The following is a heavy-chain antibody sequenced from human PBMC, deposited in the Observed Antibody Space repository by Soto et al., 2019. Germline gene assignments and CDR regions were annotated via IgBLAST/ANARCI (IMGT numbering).Heavy chain of an antibody. D-gene: IGHD2-2*02. Sequence: QVQLQQWGAGLLKPSETLSLTCAVYGGSFSGYYWSWIRQPPGKGLEWIGEINHSGSTNYNPSLKSRVTISVDTSKNQFSLKLSSVTAADTAVYYCERGRRYCSSTSCYRLYYYMDVWGKGTTVTVSS. V-gene: IGHV4-34*01. CDR3: ERGRRYCSSTSCYRLYYYMDV. CDR2: INHSGST. CDR1: GGSFSGYY. J-gene: IGHJ6*03.